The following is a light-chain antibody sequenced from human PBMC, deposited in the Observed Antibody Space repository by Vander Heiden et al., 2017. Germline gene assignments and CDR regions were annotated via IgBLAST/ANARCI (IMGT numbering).Light chain of an antibody. V-gene: IGKV3-11*01. CDR1: QSVSSY. Sequence: MVLKLSPATLSLSPGERATLSGRASQSVSSYLAWYQQKPGQAPRLLIYDASNRATGIPARFSGSGSGTDFTLTISSLEPEDFAVYYCQQRSNWPLYTFGQGTKLEIK. CDR2: DAS. CDR3: QQRSNWPLYT. J-gene: IGKJ2*01.